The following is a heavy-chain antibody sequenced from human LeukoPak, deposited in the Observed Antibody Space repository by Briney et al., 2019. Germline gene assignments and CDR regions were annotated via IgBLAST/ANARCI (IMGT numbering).Heavy chain of an antibody. CDR1: GGSFSGHY. D-gene: IGHD3-3*01. V-gene: IGHV4-34*01. J-gene: IGHJ4*02. CDR3: ARRVCITIFGVVICFDY. CDR2: INHSGST. Sequence: SETLSLTCVVYGGSFSGHYGIWIRQPPGKGLEWIGEINHSGSTNYNPSLKSRVTISVDTSKNQFSLKLSSVTAADTAVYYCARRVCITIFGVVICFDYWGQGTLVTVSS.